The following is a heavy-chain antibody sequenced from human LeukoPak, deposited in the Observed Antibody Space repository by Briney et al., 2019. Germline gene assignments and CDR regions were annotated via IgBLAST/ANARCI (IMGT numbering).Heavy chain of an antibody. CDR2: ISAYNNNT. D-gene: IGHD2-2*01. CDR1: GYTFTNYG. J-gene: IGHJ4*02. CDR3: ARGARISSSWYSSV. V-gene: IGHV1-18*01. Sequence: HGASVKVSCKASGYTFTNYGISWVRQAPGQGLDWMGWISAYNNNTNYAQKFQGRLTMTTDTSASTAYMELRSLRSDDTAVYYCARGARISSSWYSSVWGQGTLITVS.